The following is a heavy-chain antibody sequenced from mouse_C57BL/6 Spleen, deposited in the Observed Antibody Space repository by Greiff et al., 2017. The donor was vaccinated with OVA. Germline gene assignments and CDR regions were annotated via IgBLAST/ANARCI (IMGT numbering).Heavy chain of an antibody. CDR3: AREAHYYYGSSWWDFDV. CDR1: GFTFSDYY. CDR2: INYDGSST. J-gene: IGHJ1*03. Sequence: EVKLMESEGGLVQPGSSMKLSCTASGFTFSDYYMAWVRQIPEKGLEWVANINYDGSSTYYLDSLKSRFIISRDNAKNILYLQMSSLKSEDTAMYYWAREAHYYYGSSWWDFDVWGKGTTVTVSS. V-gene: IGHV5-16*01. D-gene: IGHD1-1*01.